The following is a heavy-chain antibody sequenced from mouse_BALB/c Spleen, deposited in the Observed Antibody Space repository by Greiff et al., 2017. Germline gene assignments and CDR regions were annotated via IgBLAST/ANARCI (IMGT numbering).Heavy chain of an antibody. CDR2: INPSNGRT. D-gene: IGHD1-1*01. J-gene: IGHJ3*01. V-gene: IGHV1S81*02. CDR1: GYTFTSYW. CDR3: ARNHYGSSYGGFAY. Sequence: IQLQQPGAELVKPGASVKLSCKASGYTFTSYWMHWVKQRPGQGLEWIGEINPSNGRTNYNEKFKSKATLTVDKSSSTAYMQLSSLTSEDSAVYYCARNHYGSSYGGFAYWGQGTLVTVSA.